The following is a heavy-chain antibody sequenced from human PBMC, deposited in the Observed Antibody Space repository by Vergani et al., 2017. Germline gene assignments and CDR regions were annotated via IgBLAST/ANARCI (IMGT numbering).Heavy chain of an antibody. D-gene: IGHD3-9*01. J-gene: IGHJ4*02. V-gene: IGHV3-30*02. CDR1: GFTFSSYG. CDR2: IRYDGSNK. CDR3: AKDLDDILTGPFDY. Sequence: QVQLVESGGGVVQPGGSLRLSCAASGFTFSSYGMHWVRQAPGKGLEWVAFIRYDGSNKYYADSVKGRFTISRDNSKNTLYLQMNSLRAEDTAVYYCAKDLDDILTGPFDYWGQGTQVIVSS.